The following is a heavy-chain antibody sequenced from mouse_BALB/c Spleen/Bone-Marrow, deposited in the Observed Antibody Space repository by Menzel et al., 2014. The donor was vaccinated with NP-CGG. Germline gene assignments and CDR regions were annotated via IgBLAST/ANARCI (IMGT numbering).Heavy chain of an antibody. CDR3: ARERYYGNGRIFEY. Sequence: EVKLEESGGGLVQPGGSLKLSCAASGFTFSSYGMSWVRQTPDKRLELVATINSDGGSTYYPDSVKGRLTISRDNAKNTLYLQMSSLKSEDTAMYYCARERYYGNGRIFEYWGQGTTLTVSS. CDR2: INSDGGST. V-gene: IGHV5-6-3*01. CDR1: GFTFSSYG. D-gene: IGHD1-1*01. J-gene: IGHJ2*01.